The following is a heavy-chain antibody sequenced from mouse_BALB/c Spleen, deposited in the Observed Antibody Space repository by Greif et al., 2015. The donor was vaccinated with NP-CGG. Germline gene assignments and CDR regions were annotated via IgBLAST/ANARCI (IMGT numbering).Heavy chain of an antibody. CDR2: IDPANGNT. D-gene: IGHD4-1*01. V-gene: IGHV14-3*02. CDR1: GFNIKDTY. J-gene: IGHJ3*01. Sequence: EVQLQQSGAELVKPGASVKLTCTASGFNIKDTYMHWVKQRPEQGLEWIGRIDPANGNTKYDPKFQGKATITADTSSNTAYLQLSSLTSEDTAVYYCARSGVGPWFAYWGQGTLVTVSA. CDR3: ARSGVGPWFAY.